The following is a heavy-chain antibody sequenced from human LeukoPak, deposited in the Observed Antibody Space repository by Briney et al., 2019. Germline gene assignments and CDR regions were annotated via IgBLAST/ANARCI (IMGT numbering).Heavy chain of an antibody. CDR3: ARDANVLLWFGDPKGGYYYYMDV. CDR2: INPSGGST. V-gene: IGHV1-46*01. J-gene: IGHJ6*03. Sequence: ASVKVSCKASGYTFTSYYMHWVRQAPGQGLEWMGIINPSGGSTSYAQKFQGRVTMTRDTSTSTVYMELSSLRSEDTAVYYCARDANVLLWFGDPKGGYYYYMDVWGRGTTVTISS. CDR1: GYTFTSYY. D-gene: IGHD3-10*01.